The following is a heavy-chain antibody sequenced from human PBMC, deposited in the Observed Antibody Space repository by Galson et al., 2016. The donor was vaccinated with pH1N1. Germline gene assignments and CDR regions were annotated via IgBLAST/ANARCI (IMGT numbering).Heavy chain of an antibody. V-gene: IGHV1-46*01. CDR3: MRDLGSLGDY. CDR2: IDPSIGGT. CDR1: GYAFTREY. D-gene: IGHD2-15*01. Sequence: SVKVSCKASGYAFTREYIHWVRQAPGQGLEWMGVIDPSIGGTTYSQKFQGLVTMTRDTSTNTVYMEVRGLKSEDAAVYSCMRDLGSLGDYWGQGSLVTVSS. J-gene: IGHJ4*02.